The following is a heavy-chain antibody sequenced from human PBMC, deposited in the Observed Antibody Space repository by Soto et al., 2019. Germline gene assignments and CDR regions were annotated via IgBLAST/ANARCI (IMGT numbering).Heavy chain of an antibody. J-gene: IGHJ3*01. CDR3: AHSAWYAFGF. Sequence: QITLKESGPTLVKPTQTLTLTCTFSGFSLTTTGAGVGWIRQPPGKALEWLALIYWDDDRRYSPSLKSRLTITKDTSKNPVVLTMTNMDPVDTATYFCAHSAWYAFGFWGQGTLVTVSS. V-gene: IGHV2-5*02. D-gene: IGHD2-8*02. CDR2: IYWDDDR. CDR1: GFSLTTTGAG.